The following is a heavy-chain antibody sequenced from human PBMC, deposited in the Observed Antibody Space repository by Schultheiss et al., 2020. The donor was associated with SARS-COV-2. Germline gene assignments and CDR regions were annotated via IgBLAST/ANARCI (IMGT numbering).Heavy chain of an antibody. D-gene: IGHD6-6*01. CDR2: INHSGST. Sequence: SQTLSLTCAVYGGSFSGYYWSWIRQPPGKGLEWIGEINHSGSTNYNPSLKSRVTISVDTSKNQFSLKLSSVTAADTAVYYCARGTAARQFYYYGMDVWGQGTTVTVSS. CDR1: GGSFSGYY. J-gene: IGHJ6*02. CDR3: ARGTAARQFYYYGMDV. V-gene: IGHV4-34*01.